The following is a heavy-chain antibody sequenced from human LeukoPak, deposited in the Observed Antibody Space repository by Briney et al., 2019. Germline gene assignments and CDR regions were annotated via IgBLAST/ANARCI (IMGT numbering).Heavy chain of an antibody. V-gene: IGHV4-39*07. CDR2: IYYSGST. CDR1: GGSISSSSYY. CDR3: ARANQLAFDI. J-gene: IGHJ3*02. Sequence: SETLSLTCTVSGGSISSSSYYWGWIRQPPGKGLEWIGSIYYSGSTYYNPSLKSRVTISVDTSKNQFSLKLSSVTAADTAVYYCARANQLAFDIWGQGTMVTVSS. D-gene: IGHD2-2*01.